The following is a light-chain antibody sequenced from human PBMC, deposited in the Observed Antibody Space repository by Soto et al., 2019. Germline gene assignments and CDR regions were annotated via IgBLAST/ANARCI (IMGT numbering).Light chain of an antibody. CDR3: HQYDSSPLT. CDR1: QSVSSSY. V-gene: IGKV3-20*01. Sequence: EIVLTQSPGTLSLSPGERATLSCRASQSVSSSYLAWYQQKPGQAPRLLIYGASSRATGIPDRFSGSGSGTDFTLTISRLEPEDFAAYYCHQYDSSPLTFGRGLKVEIK. CDR2: GAS. J-gene: IGKJ4*01.